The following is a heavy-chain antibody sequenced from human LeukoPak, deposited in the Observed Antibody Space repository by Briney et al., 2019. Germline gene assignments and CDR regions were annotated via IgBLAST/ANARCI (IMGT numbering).Heavy chain of an antibody. CDR2: INHSGST. Sequence: SETLSLTCAVYGGSFSGYYWSWIRQPPGKGLEWIGEINHSGSTYYSPSLKSRVTISEDRSKNQFSLKLSSVTAADTAVYYCASLDNSGWYPIDYWGQGTLVTVSS. CDR3: ASLDNSGWYPIDY. J-gene: IGHJ4*02. D-gene: IGHD6-19*01. CDR1: GGSFSGYY. V-gene: IGHV4-34*01.